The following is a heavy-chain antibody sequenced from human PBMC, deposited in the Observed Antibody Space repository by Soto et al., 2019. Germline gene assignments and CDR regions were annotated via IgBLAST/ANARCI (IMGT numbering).Heavy chain of an antibody. CDR1: GFTFSSYW. Sequence: EVQLVESGGGLVQPGGSLRLSCAASGFTFSSYWMSWVRQAPGKGLEWVANIKQDGSEKYYADSVKGRFTISRDNSKNTLYLQMNSLRAEDTAVYYCAKDQVGYCSSTSCPGGNWFDPWGQGTLVTVSS. CDR3: AKDQVGYCSSTSCPGGNWFDP. D-gene: IGHD2-2*01. CDR2: IKQDGSEK. V-gene: IGHV3-7*01. J-gene: IGHJ5*02.